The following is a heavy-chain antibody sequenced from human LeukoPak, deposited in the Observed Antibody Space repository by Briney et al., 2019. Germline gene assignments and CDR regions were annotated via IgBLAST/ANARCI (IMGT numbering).Heavy chain of an antibody. J-gene: IGHJ5*02. Sequence: GASVKVSCKASGGTFSSYAISWVRQAPGQGLEWMGGIIPIFGTANHAQKFQGRVTITADESTSTAYMELSSLRSEDTAVYYCAHTVFGYCSSTSCYTYNWFDPWGQGTLVTVSS. CDR2: IIPIFGTA. CDR1: GGTFSSYA. D-gene: IGHD2-2*02. CDR3: AHTVFGYCSSTSCYTYNWFDP. V-gene: IGHV1-69*01.